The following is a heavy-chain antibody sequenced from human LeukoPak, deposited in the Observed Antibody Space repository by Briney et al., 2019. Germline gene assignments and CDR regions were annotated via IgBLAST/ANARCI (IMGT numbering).Heavy chain of an antibody. V-gene: IGHV3-23*01. CDR3: AKSSIFGVVIRPGYFDY. CDR1: GFTFSSYA. Sequence: PGGSLRLSCAVSGFTFSSYAMSWVRQAPGKGLEWVSAISGSGGSTYYAASVKGRFTISRDNSKNTLYLQMNSLRAEDTAVYYCAKSSIFGVVIRPGYFDYWGQGTLVTVSS. D-gene: IGHD3-3*02. J-gene: IGHJ4*02. CDR2: ISGSGGST.